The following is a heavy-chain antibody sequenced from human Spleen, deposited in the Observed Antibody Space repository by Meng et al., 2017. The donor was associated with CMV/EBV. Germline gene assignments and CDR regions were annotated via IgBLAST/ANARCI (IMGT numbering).Heavy chain of an antibody. V-gene: IGHV4-59*01. Sequence: SETLSLTCTVSGGSISSYYWSWIRQPPGKGLEWIGYIYYSGSTNYNPSLKSRVTISVDTSKSQFSLKVFSVTAADTAVYYCARTSSWYASDFWGQGALVTVSS. D-gene: IGHD6-13*01. CDR1: GGSISSYY. J-gene: IGHJ4*02. CDR2: IYYSGST. CDR3: ARTSSWYASDF.